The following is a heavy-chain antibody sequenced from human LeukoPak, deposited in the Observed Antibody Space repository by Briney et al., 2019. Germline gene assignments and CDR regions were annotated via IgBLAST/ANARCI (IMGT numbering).Heavy chain of an antibody. CDR1: GYPISSVYY. CDR3: ARAGSSSWYGYYYYYMDV. Sequence: SETLSLTCSVSGYPISSVYYWGWIRRPPGKGLEWIGSINHGGSTDYNPSLKSRVITSIDTSKNHFSLKLTSVTAADTAVYYCARAGSSSWYGYYYYYMDVWGKGTTVTVSS. V-gene: IGHV4-38-2*02. D-gene: IGHD6-13*01. CDR2: INHGGST. J-gene: IGHJ6*03.